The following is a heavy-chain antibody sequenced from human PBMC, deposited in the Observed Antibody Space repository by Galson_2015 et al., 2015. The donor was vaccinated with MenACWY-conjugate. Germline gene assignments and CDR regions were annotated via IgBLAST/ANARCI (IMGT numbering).Heavy chain of an antibody. D-gene: IGHD3-10*01. CDR2: ISDDGSKK. CDR3: AKEPFGSGPFDI. V-gene: IGHV3-30*18. J-gene: IGHJ3*02. Sequence: SLRLSCAASGFTFSSFGMHWVRQAPGKRPGWVAVISDDGSKKFYADSLKGRFTISRDNSKNTLYLQVDSLRPEDTALYYCAKEPFGSGPFDIWGRGTMVTVSS. CDR1: GFTFSSFG.